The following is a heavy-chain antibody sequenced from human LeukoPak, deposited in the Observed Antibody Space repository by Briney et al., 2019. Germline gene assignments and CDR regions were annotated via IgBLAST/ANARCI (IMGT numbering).Heavy chain of an antibody. CDR1: GFTFDDHA. Sequence: TGGSLRLSCAASGFTFDDHAMHWVRQAPGKGLEWVAFIRYDGSNKYYADSVKGRFTISRDNSKNTLYLQMNSLRAEDTAVYYCATFVVVVAATLDWIDYWGQGTLVTVSS. D-gene: IGHD2-15*01. CDR3: ATFVVVVAATLDWIDY. V-gene: IGHV3-30*02. CDR2: IRYDGSNK. J-gene: IGHJ4*02.